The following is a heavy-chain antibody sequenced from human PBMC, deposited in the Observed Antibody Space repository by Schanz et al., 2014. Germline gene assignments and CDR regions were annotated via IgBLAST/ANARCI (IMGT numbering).Heavy chain of an antibody. CDR1: GFTFSSYA. CDR3: AKAGSGWSTAGYYY. CDR2: ISDNGIST. Sequence: EVQLLESGGGLVQPGGSLRLSCVASGFTFSSYAMSWVRQAPGKGLEWVSGISDNGISTYYADSVKGRFSISRENSKSILYLQMNSLRAKHTAVYYGAKAGSGWSTAGYYYWGQGALDAVSS. D-gene: IGHD6-19*01. V-gene: IGHV3-23*01. J-gene: IGHJ4*02.